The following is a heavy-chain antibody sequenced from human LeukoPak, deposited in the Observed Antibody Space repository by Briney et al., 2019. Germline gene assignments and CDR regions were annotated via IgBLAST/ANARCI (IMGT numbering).Heavy chain of an antibody. D-gene: IGHD4-23*01. CDR3: ARKSTTVVTPPYYYYGMDV. CDR2: IIPIFGTA. J-gene: IGHJ6*02. CDR1: GGTFSSYA. Sequence: SVKVSCKASGGTFSSYAISWVRQAPGQGLEWMGGIIPIFGTANYAQKFQGRVTITADESTSTAYMELSSLRSEDTAVYYCARKSTTVVTPPYYYYGMDVWGQGTTVTVSS. V-gene: IGHV1-69*13.